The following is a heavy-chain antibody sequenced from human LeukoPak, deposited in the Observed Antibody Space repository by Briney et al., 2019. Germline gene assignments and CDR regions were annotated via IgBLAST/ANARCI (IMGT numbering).Heavy chain of an antibody. V-gene: IGHV1-2*06. CDR1: GYTFTGYY. J-gene: IGHJ4*02. D-gene: IGHD3-3*01. CDR3: ARGNYDFWSGYFSTPFDY. Sequence: ASVKVSCKASGYTFTGYYMHWVRQAPGQGLEWMGRINPNSGGTNYAQKFQGRVTITADESTSTAYMELSSLRSEDTAVYYCARGNYDFWSGYFSTPFDYWGQGTLVTVSS. CDR2: INPNSGGT.